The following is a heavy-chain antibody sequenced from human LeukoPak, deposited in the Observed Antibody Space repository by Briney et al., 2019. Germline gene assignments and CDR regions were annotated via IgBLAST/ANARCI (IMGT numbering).Heavy chain of an antibody. D-gene: IGHD3-3*01. CDR2: IIPIYDSP. J-gene: IGHJ3*02. Sequence: GASVKVSFKASGGALSSSAVSWLRLAPGQGLEWLGGIIPIYDSPDYAQKLQGRVKISTDESTSTLFLELSSLTPEDTAVYYCARAWSGILAYDAFDIWGQGTMIIVSS. CDR1: GGALSSSA. V-gene: IGHV1-69*05. CDR3: ARAWSGILAYDAFDI.